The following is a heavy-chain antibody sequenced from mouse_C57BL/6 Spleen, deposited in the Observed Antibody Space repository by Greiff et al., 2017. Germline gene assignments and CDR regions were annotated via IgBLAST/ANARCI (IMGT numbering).Heavy chain of an antibody. CDR2: IDPSDSET. Sequence: QVQLQQPGAELVRPGSSVKLSCKASGYTFTSYWMHWVKQRPIQGLEWIGNIDPSDSETHYNQKFKDKATLTVDKSSSTAYMQLSSLTSEDSAVDYCARGGEYYGSSYDYYYAMDYWGQGTSVTVSS. J-gene: IGHJ4*01. V-gene: IGHV1-52*01. CDR1: GYTFTSYW. D-gene: IGHD1-1*01. CDR3: ARGGEYYGSSYDYYYAMDY.